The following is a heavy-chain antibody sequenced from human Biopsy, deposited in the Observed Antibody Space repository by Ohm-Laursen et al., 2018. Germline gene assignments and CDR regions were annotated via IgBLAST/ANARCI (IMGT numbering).Heavy chain of an antibody. CDR3: TRVRTFGGVIGGYNFDS. V-gene: IGHV4-31*01. J-gene: IGHJ5*01. CDR2: IYDNGDT. D-gene: IGHD3-16*02. CDR1: GGSINSGGHF. Sequence: TLSLTCSVSGGSINSGGHFWGWVRQSPGKGLEWIGYIYDNGDTYYNPSLMSLVSISADTSKNQVSLRLNSVTAADTAVYYCTRVRTFGGVIGGYNFDSWGQGILVTVSS.